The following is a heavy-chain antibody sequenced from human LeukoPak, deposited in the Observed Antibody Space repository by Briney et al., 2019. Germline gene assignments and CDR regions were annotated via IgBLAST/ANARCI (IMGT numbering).Heavy chain of an antibody. J-gene: IGHJ4*02. V-gene: IGHV1-2*06. CDR1: GYTFTGYY. CDR3: ARGEYSSSWDHYYFDY. CDR2: INPNSGGT. Sequence: ASVKVPCKASGYTFTGYYMHWVRQAPGQGLEWMGRINPNSGGTNYAQTFQGRVTMTRDTSITTAYLEVSSLRSDDMAVYYCARGEYSSSWDHYYFDYWGQGTLVTVSS. D-gene: IGHD6-13*01.